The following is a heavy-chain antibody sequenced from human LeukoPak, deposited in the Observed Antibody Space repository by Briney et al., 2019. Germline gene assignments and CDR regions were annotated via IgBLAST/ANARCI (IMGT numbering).Heavy chain of an antibody. CDR3: ACLPYAFDI. Sequence: ASVKVSCKASGYTFTTYYIHWVRQAPGHRLEWMALINPSGGSTHYAQKFQGRVTVTRDTSTSTVYMELTSLRSEDTAVYYCACLPYAFDIWGQGTMVTVSS. J-gene: IGHJ3*02. CDR2: INPSGGST. V-gene: IGHV1-46*01. CDR1: GYTFTTYY.